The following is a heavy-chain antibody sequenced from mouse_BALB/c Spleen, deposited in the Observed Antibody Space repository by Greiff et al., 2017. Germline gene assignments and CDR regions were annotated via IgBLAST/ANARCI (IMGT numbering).Heavy chain of an antibody. Sequence: VKLVESGPGLVAPSQSLSITCTVSGFSLTSYGVHWVRQPPGKGLEWLGVIWAGGSTNYNSALMSRLSISKDNSKSQVFLKMNSLQTDDTAMYYCARDRYYDYPVAYWGQGTLVTVSA. D-gene: IGHD2-4*01. CDR2: IWAGGST. CDR3: ARDRYYDYPVAY. J-gene: IGHJ3*01. V-gene: IGHV2-9*02. CDR1: GFSLTSYG.